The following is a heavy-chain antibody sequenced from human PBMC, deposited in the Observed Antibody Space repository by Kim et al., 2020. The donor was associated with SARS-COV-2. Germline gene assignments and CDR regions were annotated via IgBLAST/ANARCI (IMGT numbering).Heavy chain of an antibody. CDR1: GFAFNIFA. V-gene: IGHV3-23*05. D-gene: IGHD5-12*01. CDR2: ILKSGTST. Sequence: GGSLRLSCAASGFAFNIFAMSWVRQAPGRGLEWVSGILKSGTSTYYADSVKGRFTISRDDSKNILYLQMNSLRAEDTALYYCASGLSPDYWGKGTLVTVSS. CDR3: ASGLSPDY. J-gene: IGHJ4*02.